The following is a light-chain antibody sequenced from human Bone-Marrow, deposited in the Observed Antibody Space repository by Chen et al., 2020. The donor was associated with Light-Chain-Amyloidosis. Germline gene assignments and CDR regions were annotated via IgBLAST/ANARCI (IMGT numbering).Light chain of an antibody. Sequence: SYVLTQPSSVSVAPGQTATIACGGNKSGSTSVHWYQQTPGQAPLLVVYDDSDRPSGIPERLSGSNSGNTATLTLSRVEAGDEADYYCQVWDSSSDQVVFGGGTKLTVL. CDR2: DDS. V-gene: IGLV3-21*02. J-gene: IGLJ2*01. CDR3: QVWDSSSDQVV. CDR1: KSGSTS.